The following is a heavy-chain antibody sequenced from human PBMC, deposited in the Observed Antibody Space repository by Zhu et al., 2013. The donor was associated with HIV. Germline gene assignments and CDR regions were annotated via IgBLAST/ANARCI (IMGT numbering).Heavy chain of an antibody. CDR3: ARAASRHCDKRRCYWGTQNL. CDR1: GDTLRNSD. Sequence: QGQLVQSADAVEEPGATLRVSCRASGDTLRNSDVHWVRQAPGQGLEWMGWMNPRSENTGSHPKFQDRIIMTWDTSTGTAHLEVTGLTSVDTALYFCARAASRHCDKRRCYWGTQNLWGQGTQVTVSS. V-gene: IGHV1-8*01. CDR2: MNPRSENT. D-gene: IGHD7-27*01. J-gene: IGHJ3*01.